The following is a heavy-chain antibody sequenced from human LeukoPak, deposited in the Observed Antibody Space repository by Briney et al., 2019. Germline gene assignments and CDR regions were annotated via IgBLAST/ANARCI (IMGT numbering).Heavy chain of an antibody. Sequence: PGGSLRLSCAASGFTFSSYSMNWVRQAPGKGLEWVSYISNDISTIYYADSVRGRFTISRDNAKNSLYLQMSSLRDEDTAVYYCARDPPYSSSWYVRYGMDVWGQGTTVTVSS. V-gene: IGHV3-48*02. CDR3: ARDPPYSSSWYVRYGMDV. CDR2: ISNDISTI. D-gene: IGHD6-13*01. CDR1: GFTFSSYS. J-gene: IGHJ6*02.